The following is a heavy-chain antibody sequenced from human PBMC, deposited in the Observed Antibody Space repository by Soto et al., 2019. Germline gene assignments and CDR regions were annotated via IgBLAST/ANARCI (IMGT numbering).Heavy chain of an antibody. CDR1: GGTFSNYP. CDR2: IIPIVGTV. CDR3: ARGNHRWLQLWYFDL. V-gene: IGHV1-69*12. D-gene: IGHD5-12*01. J-gene: IGHJ2*01. Sequence: QVQLVQSGAEVKKPGSSVKVSCKASGGTFSNYPISWVRQAPGQGLEWMGGIIPIVGTVNYAQKFQGRVTITADESTSTAYMELSSLRSEDTALYYCARGNHRWLQLWYFDLWGRGTLVTVSS.